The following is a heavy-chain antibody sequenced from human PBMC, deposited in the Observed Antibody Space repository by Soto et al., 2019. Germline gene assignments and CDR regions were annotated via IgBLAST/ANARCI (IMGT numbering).Heavy chain of an antibody. CDR1: GASISSDY. D-gene: IGHD5-18*01. CDR2: IYYGGST. Sequence: LSRTCTGSGASISSDYRTVIRQPPGKGLEWIGYIYYGGSTNYNPSLKSRVTISVDTSKNQFSLKLSSVTAADTAVYYCAKDYGQDPGTYSYAQGPFDYWGQGTLVTVSS. J-gene: IGHJ4*02. CDR3: AKDYGQDPGTYSYAQGPFDY. V-gene: IGHV4-59*12.